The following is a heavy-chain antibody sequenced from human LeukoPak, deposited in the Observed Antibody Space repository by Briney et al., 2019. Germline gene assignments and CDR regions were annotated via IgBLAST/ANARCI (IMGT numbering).Heavy chain of an antibody. V-gene: IGHV3-7*03. Sequence: GGSLRLSCVASGFTFSRHYISWVRQAPGKGLEWVANIKQDSSAKAYVDSVKGRFTVSRDNAKNSMSLQMNSLRAEDTAIYYCVRWSYDNSAYYYDHWGQGTLVTVSS. CDR3: VRWSYDNSAYYYDH. D-gene: IGHD3-22*01. J-gene: IGHJ4*02. CDR1: GFTFSRHY. CDR2: IKQDSSAK.